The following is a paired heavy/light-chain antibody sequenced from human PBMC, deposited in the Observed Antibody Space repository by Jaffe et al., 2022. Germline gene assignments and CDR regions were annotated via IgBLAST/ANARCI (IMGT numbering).Heavy chain of an antibody. CDR1: GYTFTGYY. CDR3: APSPLLGYCSSDSCYSLDY. Sequence: QVQLVQSGAEVKKPGASVKVSCKASGYTFTGYYMHWVRQAPGQGLEWMGRIIPHTGGTSYAQKFQGRVTMTRDTSINTAYMELSSLRSDDTAVYYCAPSPLLGYCSSDSCYSLDYWGQGTLVTVSS. D-gene: IGHD2-2*01. CDR2: IIPHTGGT. J-gene: IGHJ4*02. V-gene: IGHV1-2*06.
Light chain of an antibody. V-gene: IGKV1-39*01. Sequence: DIQMTQSPSSLSASVGDRVTITCRASQSISSYLNWYQQKPGKAPKLLIYTASSLQSGVPSRFSGSGSGTDFTLTISSLQPEDFATYYCQQSYSSLTWTFGQGTKVEIK. CDR1: QSISSY. J-gene: IGKJ1*01. CDR3: QQSYSSLTWT. CDR2: TAS.